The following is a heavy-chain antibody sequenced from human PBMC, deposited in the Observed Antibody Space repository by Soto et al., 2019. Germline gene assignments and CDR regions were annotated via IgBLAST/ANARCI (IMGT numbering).Heavy chain of an antibody. CDR3: ARANGDYGGIDY. Sequence: SETLSLTCAVYGGSFSGYYWSWVRQPPGKGLEWIGEINHSGSTNYNPSLKSRVTMSVDTTKNQFSLKLSSVTAADTAVYYCARANGDYGGIDYWGHRVLVTVSS. J-gene: IGHJ4*01. CDR1: GGSFSGYY. V-gene: IGHV4-34*01. D-gene: IGHD4-17*01. CDR2: INHSGST.